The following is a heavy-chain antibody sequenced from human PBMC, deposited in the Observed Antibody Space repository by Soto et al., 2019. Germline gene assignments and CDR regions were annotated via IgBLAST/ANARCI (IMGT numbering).Heavy chain of an antibody. CDR1: GFSFSTFE. J-gene: IGHJ4*02. V-gene: IGHV3-23*01. D-gene: IGHD2-15*01. CDR2: ISASGDTT. Sequence: GGSLRLSCAASGFSFSTFEMSWVRRAPGKGLDWVSFISASGDTTHYADSVKGRFTTSRDNSKNTLFLQMNSLRAEDTAVYYCVKGGWLDYWGQGALVTVSS. CDR3: VKGGWLDY.